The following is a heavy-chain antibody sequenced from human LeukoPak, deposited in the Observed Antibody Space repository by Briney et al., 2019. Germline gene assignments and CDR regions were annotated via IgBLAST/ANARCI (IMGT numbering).Heavy chain of an antibody. J-gene: IGHJ4*02. Sequence: ASVKVSCKASGYTFTGYYMHGVRQAPGQGLEWMGRINPNSGGTNYAQKFQGRVTMTRDTSISTAYMELSRLRSDDTAVYYCASLSGEVVPAAGAYWGQGTLVTVSS. CDR1: GYTFTGYY. D-gene: IGHD2-2*01. CDR2: INPNSGGT. CDR3: ASLSGEVVPAAGAY. V-gene: IGHV1-2*06.